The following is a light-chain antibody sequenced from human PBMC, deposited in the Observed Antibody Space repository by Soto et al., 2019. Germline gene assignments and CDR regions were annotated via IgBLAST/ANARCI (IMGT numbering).Light chain of an antibody. CDR2: LGS. V-gene: IGKV2-28*01. Sequence: EIVLTQSPLSLPVIPGEPASISCRSSQSLLHSNGYNYLDWYLQKPGQSPQLLMYLGSNRASGVPDRFSGSGSGTDFTLKISRVEAEDVGIYYCMQSIQTPLTFGGGTKVEIK. J-gene: IGKJ4*01. CDR1: QSLLHSNGYNY. CDR3: MQSIQTPLT.